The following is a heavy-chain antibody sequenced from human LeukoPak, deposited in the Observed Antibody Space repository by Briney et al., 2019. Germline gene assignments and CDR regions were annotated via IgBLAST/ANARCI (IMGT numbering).Heavy chain of an antibody. CDR1: GGSISGYY. D-gene: IGHD6-13*01. Sequence: PSETLSLTCTVSGGSISGYYWSWSRQPPGKGLEWIDYITYSGSTNYNPSLKSRVTMSVDTSKNQFSLRLSSVTAADTAVYYCARHGSSYSFGCWGQGILVTVSS. J-gene: IGHJ4*02. CDR2: ITYSGST. V-gene: IGHV4-59*08. CDR3: ARHGSSYSFGC.